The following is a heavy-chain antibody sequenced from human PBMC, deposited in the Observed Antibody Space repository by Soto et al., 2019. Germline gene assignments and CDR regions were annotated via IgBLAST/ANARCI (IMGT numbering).Heavy chain of an antibody. D-gene: IGHD7-27*01. CDR1: GFTFSSYG. J-gene: IGHJ6*02. CDR3: AKDLLGPGRAYGMDV. Sequence: QVQLVESGGGVVQPGRSLRLSCAASGFTFSSYGMHWVRQAPGKGLEWVAVILYDGSNKYYEDSVKGRFTISRDNSKNTLYMQMNSLRAEDTAVYYCAKDLLGPGRAYGMDVWGQGTTVTVSS. V-gene: IGHV3-30*18. CDR2: ILYDGSNK.